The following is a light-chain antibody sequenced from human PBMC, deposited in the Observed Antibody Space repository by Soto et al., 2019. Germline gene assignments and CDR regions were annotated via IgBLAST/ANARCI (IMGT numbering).Light chain of an antibody. CDR3: QSYDSSLGAVV. CDR1: SSSLGAGYD. CDR2: GNT. V-gene: IGLV1-40*01. J-gene: IGLJ2*01. Sequence: QSVLTQPPSVSGAPGQRVTISCTGSSSSLGAGYDVHWYQHFPGIAPKLLIYGNTIRPSGVPDRFSGSKSGTSAALAITRLQPEDEADYSCQSYDSSLGAVVFGGGTKLTVL.